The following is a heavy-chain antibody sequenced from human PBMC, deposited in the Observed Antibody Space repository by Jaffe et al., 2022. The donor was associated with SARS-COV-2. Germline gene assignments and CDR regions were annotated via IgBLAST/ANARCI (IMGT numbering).Heavy chain of an antibody. V-gene: IGHV3-30*03. D-gene: IGHD2-8*01. Sequence: QVQLVESGGGVVQPGRSLRLSCAASGFTFSSYGMHWVRQAPGKGLEWVAVISYDGSNKYYADSVKGRFTISRDNSKNTLYLQMNSLRAEDTAVYYCALLGVLTGAFDIWGQGTMVTVSS. CDR3: ALLGVLTGAFDI. CDR1: GFTFSSYG. CDR2: ISYDGSNK. J-gene: IGHJ3*02.